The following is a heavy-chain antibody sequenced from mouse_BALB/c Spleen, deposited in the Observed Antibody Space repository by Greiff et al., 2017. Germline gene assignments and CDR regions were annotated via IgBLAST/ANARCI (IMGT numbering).Heavy chain of an antibody. CDR1: GYTFTDYA. CDR2: ISTYYGDA. V-gene: IGHV1S137*01. CDR3: ARGGYDWYFDV. Sequence: VQLQESGAELVRPGVSVKISCKGSGYTFTDYAMHWVKQSHAKSLEWIGVISTYYGDASYNQKFKGKATMTVDKSSSTAYMELARLTSEDSAIYYCARGGYDWYFDVWGAGTTVTVSS. D-gene: IGHD2-2*01. J-gene: IGHJ1*01.